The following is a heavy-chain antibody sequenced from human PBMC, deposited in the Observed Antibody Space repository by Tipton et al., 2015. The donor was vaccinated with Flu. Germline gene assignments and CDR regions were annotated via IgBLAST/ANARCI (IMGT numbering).Heavy chain of an antibody. V-gene: IGHV3-30*09. J-gene: IGHJ3*02. CDR1: GFTFSTYA. CDR2: ISYDGSNK. D-gene: IGHD2-2*02. CDR3: AREKDCSSTSCYNAFEI. Sequence: SLRLSCAASGFTFSTYAMHWVRQAPGKGLEWVAVISYDGSNKYCADSLKGRFAISRDNSKNTLNLQMSSLRAEDTAVYHCAREKDCSSTSCYNAFEIWGQGTMVTVSS.